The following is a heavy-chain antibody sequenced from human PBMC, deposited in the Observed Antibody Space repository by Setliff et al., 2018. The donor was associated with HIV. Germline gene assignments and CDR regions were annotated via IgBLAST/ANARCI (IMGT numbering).Heavy chain of an antibody. D-gene: IGHD3-22*01. CDR3: ARADNYYYESGAFKSGLDAFDI. J-gene: IGHJ3*02. V-gene: IGHV4-61*09. CDR2: ISTSGRT. CDR1: GGSISSGGYY. Sequence: SETLSLTCTVSGGSISSGGYYWSWIRQHPGKGLEWIGHISTSGRTNYNPSLMSRLTISVDTSKNQFSLRLSSVTAADTAVYHCARADNYYYESGAFKSGLDAFDIWGQGTMVTVSS.